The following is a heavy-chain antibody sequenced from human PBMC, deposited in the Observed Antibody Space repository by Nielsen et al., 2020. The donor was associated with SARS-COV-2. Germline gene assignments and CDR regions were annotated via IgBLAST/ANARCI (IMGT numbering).Heavy chain of an antibody. V-gene: IGHV3-9*01. D-gene: IGHD3-10*01. CDR2: ISWNSGSI. CDR1: GFTFDDYA. CDR3: ATISGLDTNLDY. Sequence: SLKISCAACGFTFDDYAMQWVRKAPGKGLEWVSGISWNSGSIGYADSVKGRFTISRDNAKNSLYLQMNSLRAEDTALYYCATISGLDTNLDYWGQGTLVTVSS. J-gene: IGHJ4*02.